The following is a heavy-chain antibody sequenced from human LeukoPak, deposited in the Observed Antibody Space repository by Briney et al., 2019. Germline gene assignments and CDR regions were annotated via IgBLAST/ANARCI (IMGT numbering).Heavy chain of an antibody. V-gene: IGHV1-69*05. CDR2: IIPIFGTA. CDR1: GGTFSSYA. D-gene: IGHD4-17*01. Sequence: GASVKVSCKASGGTFSSYAISWVRQAPGQGLEWMGGIIPIFGTANYAQKFQGRVTITTDKSTSTAYMELSSLRSEDTAVYYCARAYGDYFVFDYWGQGTLVTVSS. J-gene: IGHJ4*02. CDR3: ARAYGDYFVFDY.